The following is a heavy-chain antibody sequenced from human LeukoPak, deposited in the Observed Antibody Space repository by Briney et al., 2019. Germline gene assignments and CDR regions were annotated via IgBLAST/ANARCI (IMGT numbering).Heavy chain of an antibody. V-gene: IGHV1-46*02. CDR2: ISPTGDST. J-gene: IGHJ4*02. CDR3: AREASGGYFDY. CDR1: GYTFNSYY. D-gene: IGHD4-23*01. Sequence: ASVTVSCKASGYTFNSYYMHWVRQAPGQGLEWVGLISPTGDSTNYAQTFRGRVTMTRDTSTNTVYMDLSSLRSEDTAVYYCAREASGGYFDYLGQGTLVIVSS.